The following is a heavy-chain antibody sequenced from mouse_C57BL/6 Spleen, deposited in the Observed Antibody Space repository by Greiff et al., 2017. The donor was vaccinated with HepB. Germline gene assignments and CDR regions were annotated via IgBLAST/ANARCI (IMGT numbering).Heavy chain of an antibody. D-gene: IGHD2-5*01. V-gene: IGHV1-26*01. J-gene: IGHJ2*01. CDR2: INPNNGGT. CDR3: ARRRTCSNYRFDY. CDR1: GYTFTDYY. Sequence: EVQLQQSGPELVKPGASVKISCKASGYTFTDYYMNWVKQSHGKSLEWIGDINPNNGGTSYNQKFKGKATLTVDKSSSTAYMELRSLTSEDSAVYYCARRRTCSNYRFDYWGQGTTLTVSS.